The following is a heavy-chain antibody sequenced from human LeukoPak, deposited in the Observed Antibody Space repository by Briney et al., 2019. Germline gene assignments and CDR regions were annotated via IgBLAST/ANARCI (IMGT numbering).Heavy chain of an antibody. V-gene: IGHV4-39*07. CDR1: GGSISSSSYY. CDR2: IYYSGST. CDR3: ASLKPYSNYIPRYYYYGMDV. Sequence: SETLSLTCTVSGGSISSSSYYWGWIRQPPGKGLEWIGSIYYSGSTYYNPSLKSRVTISVDTSKNQFSLKLSSVTAADTAVYYCASLKPYSNYIPRYYYYGMDVWGQGTTVTVSS. J-gene: IGHJ6*02. D-gene: IGHD4-11*01.